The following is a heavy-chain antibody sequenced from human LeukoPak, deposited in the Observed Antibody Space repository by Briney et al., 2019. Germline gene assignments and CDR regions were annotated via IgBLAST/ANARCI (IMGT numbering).Heavy chain of an antibody. CDR2: ISGSGGST. CDR3: AKLGGSITGTTRFDP. CDR1: GFTFSSYA. D-gene: IGHD1-20*01. V-gene: IGHV3-23*01. J-gene: IGHJ5*02. Sequence: SGGSLRLSCAASGFTFSSYAMSWVRQAPGKGLEWVSAISGSGGSTYYADSVKGRFTISRDNSKNAVYLQMNSLRAEDTAVYYCAKLGGSITGTTRFDPWGQGTLVTVSS.